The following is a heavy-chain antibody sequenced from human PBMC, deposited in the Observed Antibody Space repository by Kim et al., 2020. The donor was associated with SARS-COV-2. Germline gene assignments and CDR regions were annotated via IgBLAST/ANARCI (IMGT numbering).Heavy chain of an antibody. J-gene: IGHJ6*02. D-gene: IGHD2-2*02. CDR1: GGSISNYY. CDR2: IYYVGSS. CDR3: ATMLRRYTYFLFAV. V-gene: IGHV4-59*13. Sequence: SETLSLTCTVSGGSISNYYWSWVRRPPGQGLEWIGYIYYVGSSNYNPSLKGRVTISSDRSKNQVSLELSTVTAADTAVYYFATMLRRYTYFLFAVWG.